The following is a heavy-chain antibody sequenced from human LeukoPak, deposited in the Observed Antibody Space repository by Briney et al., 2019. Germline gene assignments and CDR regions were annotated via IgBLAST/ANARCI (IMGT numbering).Heavy chain of an antibody. V-gene: IGHV3-15*01. CDR2: IKGKTDGGKA. J-gene: IGHJ6*02. CDR3: TTARSYYGMDV. CDR1: GFTFINAW. Sequence: PGGALRLSCAASGFTFINAWMSWVRQAPGKGLEWVGRIKGKTDGGKASSAAPVKGRFTISRDDSKNTLYLEMNNLKTDDTAVYYCTTARSYYGMDVWGQGTTVTVSS.